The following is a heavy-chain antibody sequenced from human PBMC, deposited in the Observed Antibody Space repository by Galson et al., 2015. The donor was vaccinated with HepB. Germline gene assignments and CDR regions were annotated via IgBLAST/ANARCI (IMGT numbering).Heavy chain of an antibody. V-gene: IGHV1-2*02. D-gene: IGHD3-10*01. CDR1: GYTFTGYY. J-gene: IGHJ5*02. CDR2: INPHSGGT. Sequence: SVKVSCKASGYTFTGYYIHWVRQAPGQGLEWMGWINPHSGGTNYAQKFQGRVTMTRDTSISTAYMELSSLRSDDTAIYYCARDHYHGSGTSNWFDAWGQGTLVTVSS. CDR3: ARDHYHGSGTSNWFDA.